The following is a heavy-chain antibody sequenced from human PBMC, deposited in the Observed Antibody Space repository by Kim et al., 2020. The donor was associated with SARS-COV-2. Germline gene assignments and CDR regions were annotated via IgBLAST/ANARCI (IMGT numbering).Heavy chain of an antibody. D-gene: IGHD5-12*01. CDR3: AKDPDIVATYY. CDR2: T. J-gene: IGHJ4*02. V-gene: IGHV3-23*01. Sequence: TYYAEAVKDQFTISRGNSENTLYLQMNSLRAEDTAVYYWAKDPDIVATYYWGQGTLVTVSS.